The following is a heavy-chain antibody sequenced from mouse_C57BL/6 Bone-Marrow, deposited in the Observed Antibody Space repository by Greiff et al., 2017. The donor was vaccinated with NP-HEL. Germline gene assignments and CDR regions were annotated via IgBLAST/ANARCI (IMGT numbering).Heavy chain of an antibody. CDR3: AFTTVVSMDY. Sequence: VQLQQPGAELVMPGASVKLSCKASGYTFTSYWMHWVKQRPGQGLEWIGEIDPSDSYTNYNQKFKGKSTLTVDKSSSTAYMQPSSLTSEDSAVYYCAFTTVVSMDYWGQGTSVTVSS. D-gene: IGHD1-1*01. CDR1: GYTFTSYW. J-gene: IGHJ4*01. V-gene: IGHV1-69*01. CDR2: IDPSDSYT.